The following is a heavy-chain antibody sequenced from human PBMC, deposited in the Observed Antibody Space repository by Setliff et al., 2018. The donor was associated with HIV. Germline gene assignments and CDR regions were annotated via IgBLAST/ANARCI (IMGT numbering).Heavy chain of an antibody. Sequence: SETLSLTCAVSGGSISSNWWSWVRQSPGKGLEWIGEIYHSGSTHYNPSLQSRVTISVDKSKNQFSLSLTSVTAADTAVYYCAASVADYGKGGGMGYWGQGTLVTVSS. V-gene: IGHV4-4*02. CDR1: GGSISSNW. J-gene: IGHJ4*02. CDR3: AASVADYGKGGGMGY. CDR2: IYHSGST. D-gene: IGHD3-10*01.